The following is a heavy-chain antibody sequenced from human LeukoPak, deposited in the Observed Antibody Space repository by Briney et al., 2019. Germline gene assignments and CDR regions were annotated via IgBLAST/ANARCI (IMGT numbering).Heavy chain of an antibody. CDR3: ARDDGSGSYANFYYYYYYMDV. CDR1: GFSFSDYN. V-gene: IGHV3-21*01. Sequence: GRSLRLSCTPSGFSFSDYNMNWVRQAPGKGLEWVSSISSSTTYTYYADSVKGRFTISRDNSKQSLYLQMSSLRAEDTAVYYCARDDGSGSYANFYYYYYYMDVWGKGTTVTVSS. D-gene: IGHD3-10*01. CDR2: ISSSTTYT. J-gene: IGHJ6*03.